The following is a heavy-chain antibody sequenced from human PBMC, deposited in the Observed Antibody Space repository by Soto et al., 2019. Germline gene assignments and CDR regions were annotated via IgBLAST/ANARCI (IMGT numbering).Heavy chain of an antibody. CDR1: GFTFSGYE. D-gene: IGHD4-17*01. Sequence: GGSLRLSCAASGFTFSGYEMNWVRQAPGKGLEWVSYISSSGSTIYYADSVKGQFTISRDNAKNSLYLQMNSLRAEDTAVYYCARVYGDYVFDYWGQGTLVTVSS. J-gene: IGHJ4*02. CDR2: ISSSGSTI. V-gene: IGHV3-48*03. CDR3: ARVYGDYVFDY.